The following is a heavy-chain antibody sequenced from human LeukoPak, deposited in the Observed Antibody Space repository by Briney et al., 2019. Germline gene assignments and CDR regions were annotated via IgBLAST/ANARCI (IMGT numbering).Heavy chain of an antibody. V-gene: IGHV3-23*01. CDR1: GFTDG. CDR2: ISGSGDNT. CDR3: ASHFGSGSNHWLDP. D-gene: IGHD3-10*01. J-gene: IGHJ5*02. Sequence: GGSLRLSFAASGFTDGMSWGRQAPGKGLEWVSAISGSGDNTFYADSVKGRFTISRDNSKNTLYLKMNSLRAEDTAVYYCASHFGSGSNHWLDPWGQGTLVTVSS.